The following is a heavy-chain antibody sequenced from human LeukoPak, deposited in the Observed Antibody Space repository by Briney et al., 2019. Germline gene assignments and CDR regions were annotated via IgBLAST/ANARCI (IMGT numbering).Heavy chain of an antibody. V-gene: IGHV3-30*03. J-gene: IGHJ4*02. CDR2: IAYDGKTT. CDR1: GFTFSTYG. CDR3: ATYRQVLLPFES. Sequence: GGSLRLSCAASGFTFSTYGTHWVRQAPGKGLEWVAVIAYDGKTTYYADSVRGRFTISRDNSKSTLSLQMNSLRAEDTAIYYCATYRQVLLPFESWGQGTLVTVSS. D-gene: IGHD2-8*02.